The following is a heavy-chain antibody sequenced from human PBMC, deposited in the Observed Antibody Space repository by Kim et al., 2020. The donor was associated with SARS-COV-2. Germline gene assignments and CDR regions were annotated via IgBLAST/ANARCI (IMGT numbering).Heavy chain of an antibody. J-gene: IGHJ4*02. D-gene: IGHD3-10*01. V-gene: IGHV4-59*09. Sequence: TDYNPSPKSRVTISVDTSKNQFSRKLSSVTAADTAVYYCASGDRFGELDYWGQGTLVTVSS. CDR3: ASGDRFGELDY. CDR2: T.